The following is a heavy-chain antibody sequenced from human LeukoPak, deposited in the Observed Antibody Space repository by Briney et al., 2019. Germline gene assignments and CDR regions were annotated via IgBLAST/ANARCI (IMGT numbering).Heavy chain of an antibody. CDR3: ATYYCRGGSCEGGY. V-gene: IGHV3-23*01. J-gene: IGHJ4*02. D-gene: IGHD2-15*01. CDR1: GFTFSSYA. CDR2: ISGSGGST. Sequence: GGSLRLSCAAPGFTFSSYAMSWVRQAPGKGLEWVSAISGSGGSTYYADSVKGRFTISRDNSKNTLYLQMNSLRAEDTAVYYCATYYCRGGSCEGGYWGQGTLVTVSS.